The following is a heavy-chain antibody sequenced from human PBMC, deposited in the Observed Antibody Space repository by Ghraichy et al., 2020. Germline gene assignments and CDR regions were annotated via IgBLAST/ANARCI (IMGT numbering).Heavy chain of an antibody. CDR1: GFTFSSYG. J-gene: IGHJ6*02. CDR2: ISYDGSNK. V-gene: IGHV3-30*18. CDR3: AKDLRDIVVVPAATVTYYYYYGMDV. D-gene: IGHD2-2*01. Sequence: LSLTCAASGFTFSSYGMHWVRQAPGKGLEWVAVISYDGSNKYYADSVKGRFTISRDNSKNTLYLQMNSLRAEDTAVYYCAKDLRDIVVVPAATVTYYYYYGMDVWGQGTTVTVSS.